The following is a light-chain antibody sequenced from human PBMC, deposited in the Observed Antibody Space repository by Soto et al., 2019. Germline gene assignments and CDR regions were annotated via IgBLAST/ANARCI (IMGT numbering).Light chain of an antibody. CDR1: QNIGNW. J-gene: IGKJ1*01. CDR3: QQYYNYPET. CDR2: KAS. Sequence: DIQMTQSPSTLSASVGDRVTITCRASQNIGNWLAWYQQKPGKAPNLLIYKASSLESGVPSRFSGSGSGTVFTLSISSLQPDDFATYYCQQYYNYPETFGQGTKVDIK. V-gene: IGKV1-5*03.